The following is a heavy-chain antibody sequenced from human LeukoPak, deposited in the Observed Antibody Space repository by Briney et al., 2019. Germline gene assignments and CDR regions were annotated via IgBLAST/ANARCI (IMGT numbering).Heavy chain of an antibody. V-gene: IGHV3-48*01. CDR3: ATLRGSGSYHAFDY. Sequence: GGSLRLSCTASGFTFNNYNMNWVRQAPGKGLEWVSYVSSRSSTIFYADSVKGRFTISRDNSKNTLYLQMNSLRAEDTAVYYCATLRGSGSYHAFDYWGQGTLVTVSS. CDR1: GFTFNNYN. D-gene: IGHD3-10*01. J-gene: IGHJ4*02. CDR2: VSSRSSTI.